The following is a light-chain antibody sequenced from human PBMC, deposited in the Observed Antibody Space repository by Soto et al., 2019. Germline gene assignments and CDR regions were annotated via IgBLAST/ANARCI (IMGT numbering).Light chain of an antibody. CDR3: QQYSSWLAS. CDR1: QSVSSN. Sequence: EIVMTQSPATLSVSPRERATLSCRASQSVSSNLAWYQRKPGQAARILISGASTRATGIPARFSGIGSGTQFTLPITSLQAEDFALYYCQQYSSWLASFGRGTKGDI. J-gene: IGKJ3*01. CDR2: GAS. V-gene: IGKV3-15*01.